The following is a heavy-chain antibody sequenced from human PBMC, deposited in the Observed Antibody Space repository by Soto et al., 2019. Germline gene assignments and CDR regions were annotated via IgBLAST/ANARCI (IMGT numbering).Heavy chain of an antibody. Sequence: EVQLVESGGGLVKPGGSLRLSCAASGFTFSSYSMNWVRQAPGKGLEWVSSISSSSSYIYYADSVKGRFTISRDNAKNSLYLQMNSLRAEDTAVYYCAILSYGAYDDAFDIWGQGTMVTVSS. CDR1: GFTFSSYS. CDR2: ISSSSSYI. CDR3: AILSYGAYDDAFDI. V-gene: IGHV3-21*01. J-gene: IGHJ3*02. D-gene: IGHD4-17*01.